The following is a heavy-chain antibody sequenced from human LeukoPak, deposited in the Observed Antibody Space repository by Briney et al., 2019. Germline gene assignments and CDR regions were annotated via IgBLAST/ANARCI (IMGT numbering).Heavy chain of an antibody. CDR2: ISGDVQTT. D-gene: IGHD2-15*01. V-gene: IGHV3-23*01. Sequence: PGGSLRLSCEASGFTFSTHAMNWIRQTPGKGLEWLSVISGDVQTTTYASSVKGRFTISRDNSKNTLYLEMNSLRVEDTAIYYCAKDGYCSSANHFARLHFDLWGRGTRVTVSS. J-gene: IGHJ2*01. CDR1: GFTFSTHA. CDR3: AKDGYCSSANHFARLHFDL.